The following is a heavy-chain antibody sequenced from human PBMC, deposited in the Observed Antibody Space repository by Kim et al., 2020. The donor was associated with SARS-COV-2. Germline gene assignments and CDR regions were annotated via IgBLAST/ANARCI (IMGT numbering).Heavy chain of an antibody. CDR3: SSWDYSDNAGLVH. V-gene: IGHV4-59*13. CDR2: FFRSGST. D-gene: IGHD4-4*01. J-gene: IGHJ4*02. CDR1: GAPISSYY. Sequence: SETLSLTCTVSGAPISSYYWVWVRQPPGKGLEWMATFFRSGSTSSNPSLKSRVTISSDTSNHQFSLQLISVTAADTAAYYCSSWDYSDNAGLVHWGQGTL.